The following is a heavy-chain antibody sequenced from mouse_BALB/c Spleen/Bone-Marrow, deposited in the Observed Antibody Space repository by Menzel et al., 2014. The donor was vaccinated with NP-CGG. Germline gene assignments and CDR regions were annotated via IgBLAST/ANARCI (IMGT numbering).Heavy chain of an antibody. D-gene: IGHD1-2*01. CDR3: ARLTYYGLTDY. CDR1: GFDFSRYW. CDR2: IYPESSTI. V-gene: IGHV4-1*02. J-gene: IGHJ2*01. Sequence: EVKLVESGGGLVQPGGSLKLSCTASGFDFSRYWMSWVRQAPGKGLQWIGEIYPESSTINYSPSLKDKFIISRDNAKNTLYLQMSKVRSEDTALYYCARLTYYGLTDYWGQGTTLTVSS.